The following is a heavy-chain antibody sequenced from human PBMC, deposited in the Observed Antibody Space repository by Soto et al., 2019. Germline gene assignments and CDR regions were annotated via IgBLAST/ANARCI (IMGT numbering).Heavy chain of an antibody. CDR1: GGAVSSGPYY. CDR2: IYFTGST. Sequence: PXESLSLPFTVSGGAVSSGPYYWSWIRQPPGKGLEWIGHIYFTGSTNYNPSLKSRVTMSLDTSRNQFSLKLSSVTAADTAVYYCTRGPPRVHWFDTWGLGTLVTVSS. D-gene: IGHD2-2*01. CDR3: TRGPPRVHWFDT. J-gene: IGHJ5*02. V-gene: IGHV4-61*01.